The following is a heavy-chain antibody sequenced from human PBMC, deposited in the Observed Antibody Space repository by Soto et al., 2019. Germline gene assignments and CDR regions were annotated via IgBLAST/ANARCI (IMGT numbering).Heavy chain of an antibody. V-gene: IGHV3-23*01. CDR2: ISGSGRNT. CDR3: AKDLNGSGSFTSYYHYGMDV. Sequence: EVQMLESGGGLVHPGGSLRLSCAASGFTFSNYAMNWVRQALGKGLEWVSSISGSGRNTYYADSVKGRLTISRDSSKNTLYLQMNSLRVEDTGGYYCAKDLNGSGSFTSYYHYGMDVWGQGTTVTVSS. CDR1: GFTFSNYA. J-gene: IGHJ6*02. D-gene: IGHD3-10*01.